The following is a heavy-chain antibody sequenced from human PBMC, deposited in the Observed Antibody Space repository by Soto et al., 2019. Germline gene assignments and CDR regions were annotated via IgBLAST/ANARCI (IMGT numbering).Heavy chain of an antibody. CDR3: AREAAQYYDSSGYYPWYFDL. J-gene: IGHJ2*01. D-gene: IGHD3-22*01. CDR1: GGTFSSYA. CDR2: IIPIFGTA. V-gene: IGHV1-69*12. Sequence: QVQLVQSGAEVKKPGSSVKVSCKASGGTFSSYAISWVRQAPGQGLEWMGGIIPIFGTANYAQKFQGRVTITAAESTSTAYMELSSLRSEDTAVYYCAREAAQYYDSSGYYPWYFDLWGRGTLVTVSS.